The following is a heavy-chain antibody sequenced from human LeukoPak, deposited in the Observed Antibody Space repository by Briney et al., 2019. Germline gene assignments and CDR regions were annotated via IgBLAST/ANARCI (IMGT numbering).Heavy chain of an antibody. CDR2: ISGSGGST. CDR1: GFTFSSYA. D-gene: IGHD6-19*01. CDR3: VKVGARYSSGWYDY. V-gene: IGHV3-23*01. J-gene: IGHJ4*02. Sequence: GGSLRLSCAASGFTFSSYAMSWVRQAPGKGLEWVSAISGSGGSTYYADSVKGRFTISRDNSKNTLYLQMSSLRAEDTAVYYCVKVGARYSSGWYDYWGQGTLVTVSS.